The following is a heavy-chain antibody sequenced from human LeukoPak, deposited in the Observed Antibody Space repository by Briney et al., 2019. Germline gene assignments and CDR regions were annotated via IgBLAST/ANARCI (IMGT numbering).Heavy chain of an antibody. J-gene: IGHJ4*02. V-gene: IGHV3-30*04. CDR2: ISYDGSNK. D-gene: IGHD2-2*01. CDR3: ARARYQLPRPGFGGSVAGSTYFDY. Sequence: GRSLRLSCAASGFTFSSYAMHWVRQAPGKGLEWVAVISYDGSNKYYADSVKGRFTISRDNSKNTLYLQMNSLRAEDTAVYYCARARYQLPRPGFGGSVAGSTYFDYWGQGTLVTVPS. CDR1: GFTFSSYA.